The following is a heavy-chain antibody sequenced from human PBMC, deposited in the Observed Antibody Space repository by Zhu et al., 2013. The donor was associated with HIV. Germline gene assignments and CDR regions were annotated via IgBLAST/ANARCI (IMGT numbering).Heavy chain of an antibody. J-gene: IGHJ6*03. CDR3: ARASGGITWNSVNYYYYMDV. D-gene: IGHD1-7*01. V-gene: IGHV1-18*01. Sequence: QVQLVQSGAEVKKPGASVKVSCKASGYTFTSYGISWVRQAPGQGLEWMGWISAYNGNTNYAQKLQGRVTMTTDTSTSTAYMELRSLRSDDTAVYYCARASGGITWNSVNYYYYMDVWGKGDHGHRLL. CDR2: ISAYNGNT. CDR1: GYTFTSYG.